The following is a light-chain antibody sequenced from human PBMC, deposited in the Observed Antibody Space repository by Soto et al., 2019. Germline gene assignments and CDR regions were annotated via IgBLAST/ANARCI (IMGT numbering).Light chain of an antibody. CDR3: IQHNSYPLT. V-gene: IGKV1-17*03. Sequence: DIQMTQAPSAMSASVGARVIITCRASQGISNNLSWFQQKPGEGPKRLIYAASSLQSGVPSRFSGSGSGTEFTLTIGSLQPDDFATYYCIQHNSYPLTCGPGTKVDIK. CDR1: QGISNN. CDR2: AAS. J-gene: IGKJ3*01.